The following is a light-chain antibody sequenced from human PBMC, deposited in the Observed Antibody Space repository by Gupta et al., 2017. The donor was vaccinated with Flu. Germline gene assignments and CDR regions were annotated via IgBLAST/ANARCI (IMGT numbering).Light chain of an antibody. CDR2: VGS. V-gene: IGKV2-28*01. CDR3: MQVHQTPYT. CDR1: QSLLHINGYNY. J-gene: IGKJ2*01. Sequence: ISCRSTQSLLHINGYNYLGWYLQKPGQSPQLLIYVGSNRASGVPDKFSGSGSGTDFTLKINRVEAEDVGVYYCMQVHQTPYTFGQGTKLEIK.